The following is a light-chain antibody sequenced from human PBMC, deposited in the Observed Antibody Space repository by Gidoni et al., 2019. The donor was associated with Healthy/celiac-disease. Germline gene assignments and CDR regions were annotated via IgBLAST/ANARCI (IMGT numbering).Light chain of an antibody. CDR2: GAS. V-gene: IGKV3-20*01. CDR3: QQYGSSPSYT. J-gene: IGKJ2*01. CDR1: QSVSSSY. Sequence: EIVLTQSPGTLSLSPGERATLSSRASQSVSSSYLACYQQKPGEAPRPLIYGASSTATGIPYSFSGSGSGTDFTLTISRLEPEDFAVYYCQQYGSSPSYTFXXXTKLEIK.